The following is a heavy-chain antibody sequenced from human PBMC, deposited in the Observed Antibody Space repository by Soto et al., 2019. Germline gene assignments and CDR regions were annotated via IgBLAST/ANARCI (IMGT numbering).Heavy chain of an antibody. CDR3: ARRRTTSHYYYGMDV. Sequence: SETLSLTCTVSGGSISSSSYYWGWIRQPPGKGLEWIGSIYYSGSTYYNPSLKSRVTISVDTSKNQFSLKLSSVTAADTAVYYCARRRTTSHYYYGMDVWGQGTTVTVS. CDR2: IYYSGST. V-gene: IGHV4-39*01. D-gene: IGHD1-7*01. CDR1: GGSISSSSYY. J-gene: IGHJ6*02.